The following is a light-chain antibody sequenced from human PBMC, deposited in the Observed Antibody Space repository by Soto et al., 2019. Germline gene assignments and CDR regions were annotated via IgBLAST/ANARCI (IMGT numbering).Light chain of an antibody. V-gene: IGKV3-20*01. CDR2: GAS. Sequence: EGVSKQSHETLSLSPGERATLSCRASQSVTNNYLAWYQQRPGLAPRLLIYGASTRTAGIPDRFSGSGSGTDFTLTISSLEPEDFAVYYCQQYVSSPRTFGHVTNVDI. CDR1: QSVTNNY. CDR3: QQYVSSPRT. J-gene: IGKJ1*01.